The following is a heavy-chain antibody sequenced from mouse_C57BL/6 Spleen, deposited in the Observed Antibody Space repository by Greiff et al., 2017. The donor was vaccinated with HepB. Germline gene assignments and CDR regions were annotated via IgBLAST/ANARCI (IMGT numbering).Heavy chain of an antibody. CDR1: GYTFTDYE. D-gene: IGHD1-1*01. CDR3: TREAYYYGRDWYFDV. CDR2: IDPETGGT. V-gene: IGHV1-15*01. J-gene: IGHJ1*03. Sequence: VKLMESGAELVRPGASVTLSCKASGYTFTDYEMHWVKQTPVHGLEWIGAIDPETGGTAYNQKFKGKAILTADKSSSTAYMELRRLTSEDSAVDYCTREAYYYGRDWYFDVWGTGTTVTVSS.